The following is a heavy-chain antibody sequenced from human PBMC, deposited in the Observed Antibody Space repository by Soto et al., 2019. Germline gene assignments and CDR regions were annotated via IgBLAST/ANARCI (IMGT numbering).Heavy chain of an antibody. CDR3: AREPYSYGPVDV. V-gene: IGHV3-66*01. Sequence: EVQLVESGGGLVQPGGSLRLSCAASGFTVSSNYMSWVRQAPGKGLEWVSVIYSGGSTYYADSVKGRFTIYRDNSKNTLYLQMNSLRAEDKAVYYCAREPYSYGPVDVWGQGTTVTVSS. D-gene: IGHD5-18*01. J-gene: IGHJ6*02. CDR1: GFTVSSNY. CDR2: IYSGGST.